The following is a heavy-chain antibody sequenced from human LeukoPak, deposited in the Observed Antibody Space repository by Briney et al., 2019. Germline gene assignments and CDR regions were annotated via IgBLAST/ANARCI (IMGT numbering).Heavy chain of an antibody. D-gene: IGHD2-2*01. CDR1: GCSISSGYY. J-gene: IGHJ5*02. CDR2: IYHSGST. Sequence: KPSETLSLTCAVSGCSISSGYYWGWIRQPPGKGLEWIGSIYHSGSTYYNPSLKSRVTISVDTSKNQFSLKLSSVTAADTAVYYCARGEVVVVPAAIRFDPWGQGALVTVSS. V-gene: IGHV4-38-2*01. CDR3: ARGEVVVVPAAIRFDP.